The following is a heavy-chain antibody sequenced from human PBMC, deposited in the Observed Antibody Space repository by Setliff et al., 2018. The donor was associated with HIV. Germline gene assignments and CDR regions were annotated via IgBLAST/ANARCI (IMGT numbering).Heavy chain of an antibody. CDR3: AADRIVLGDY. CDR1: GFTVSSHY. J-gene: IGHJ4*02. V-gene: IGHV3-74*01. D-gene: IGHD2-15*01. CDR2: IKSDGSVI. Sequence: GGSLRLSCAASGFTVSSHYMSWVRQAPGKGLVWVSHIKSDGSVIQYADSVKGRFTISRDNAKNTLYLQMNSLRVEDTAVYYCAADRIVLGDYWGQGTLVTVSS.